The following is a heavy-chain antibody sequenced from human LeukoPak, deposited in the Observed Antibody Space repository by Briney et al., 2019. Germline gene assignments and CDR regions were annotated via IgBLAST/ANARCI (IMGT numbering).Heavy chain of an antibody. Sequence: SETLSLTCTVSGGSISSGGYYWSWIRQHPGKGLEWIGYIYYSGSTYYNPSLKSRVTISVDTSKNQFSLKLSSVTAADTAVYYCARENQQPPLNWFDPWGQGTLVTVSS. J-gene: IGHJ5*02. D-gene: IGHD6-13*01. CDR1: GGSISSGGYY. CDR2: IYYSGST. V-gene: IGHV4-31*03. CDR3: ARENQQPPLNWFDP.